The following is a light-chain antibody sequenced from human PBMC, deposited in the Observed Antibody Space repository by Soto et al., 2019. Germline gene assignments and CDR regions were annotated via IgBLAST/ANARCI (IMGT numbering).Light chain of an antibody. CDR1: QDIRTS. CDR2: GES. Sequence: DIQMTQSPSSLSASVGARISITCQASQDIRTSLSWFQQKPGRAPKLLIYGESNLETGVPSRFRGSGSGTDFTFTISSLQPEDIATYYCQQYDNLPPFTFGPGTKVDIK. J-gene: IGKJ3*01. V-gene: IGKV1-33*01. CDR3: QQYDNLPPFT.